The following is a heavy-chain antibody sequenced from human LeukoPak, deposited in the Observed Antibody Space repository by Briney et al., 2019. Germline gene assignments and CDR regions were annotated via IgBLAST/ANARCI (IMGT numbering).Heavy chain of an antibody. CDR3: ARRSAAKDAFDI. Sequence: GGSLRLSCAASGSTFSSYWMHWVRQAPGKGLVWVSRINSDGSSISYADPVKGRFTISRDNAKNTLYLQMNSLRAEDTAVYYCARRSAAKDAFDIWGQGTMVTVSS. D-gene: IGHD6-25*01. CDR2: INSDGSSI. V-gene: IGHV3-74*01. J-gene: IGHJ3*02. CDR1: GSTFSSYW.